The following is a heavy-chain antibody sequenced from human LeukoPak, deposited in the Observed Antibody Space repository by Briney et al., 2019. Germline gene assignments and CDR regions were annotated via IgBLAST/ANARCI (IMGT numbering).Heavy chain of an antibody. CDR2: MNPNSHNT. J-gene: IGHJ4*02. CDR3: AREGFDS. V-gene: IGHV1-8*03. CDR1: GYTFTGYY. Sequence: ASVKVSCKASGYTFTGYYMHWVRQATGQGLEWMGYMNPNSHNTDYAQKFQGRVTITTNTSISTAYMELRSLRYEDTAIYYCAREGFDSWGQGTLVTVSS.